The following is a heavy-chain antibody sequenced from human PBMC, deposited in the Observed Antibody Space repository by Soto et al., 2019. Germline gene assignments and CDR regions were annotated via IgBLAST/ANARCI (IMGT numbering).Heavy chain of an antibody. CDR2: ITATGDRT. CDR3: ATMNGYFEY. D-gene: IGHD3-22*01. V-gene: IGHV3-23*01. CDR1: GFRFSSYS. Sequence: GGSLRLSCADSGFRFSSYSMSWVRQTPGKGLEWVAAITATGDRTYYADSVTGRFTMSRDNSKKTHYLQMTSLRAEDTAMYYCATMNGYFEYWGQGTPVTVAS. J-gene: IGHJ4*02.